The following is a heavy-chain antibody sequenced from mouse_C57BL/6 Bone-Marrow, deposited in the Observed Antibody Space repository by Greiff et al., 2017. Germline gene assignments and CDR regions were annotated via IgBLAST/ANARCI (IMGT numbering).Heavy chain of an antibody. Sequence: QVQLQQPGAELVKPGASVKLSCKASGYTFTSYWMHWVKQRPGQGLEWIGMIHPSSGSTNYNEKFKSKATLTVDKSSSTAYMQLSSLTSEDSAVYYCAREGRRGFAYWGQGTLVTVSA. CDR3: AREGRRGFAY. CDR1: GYTFTSYW. D-gene: IGHD3-3*01. J-gene: IGHJ3*01. CDR2: IHPSSGST. V-gene: IGHV1-64*01.